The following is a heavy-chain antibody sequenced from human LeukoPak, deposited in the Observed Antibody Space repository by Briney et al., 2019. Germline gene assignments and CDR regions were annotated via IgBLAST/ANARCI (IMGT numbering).Heavy chain of an antibody. CDR1: GGSISSYY. Sequence: SETLSLTCTVSGGSISSYYWSWIRQPAGKGLEWIGRIYTSGSTNYNPSLKSRVTISVDKSKNQSSLKLSSVTAADTAVYYCARSKAARRQAPLDYWGQGTLVTVSS. CDR2: IYTSGST. D-gene: IGHD6-6*01. CDR3: ARSKAARRQAPLDY. J-gene: IGHJ4*02. V-gene: IGHV4-4*07.